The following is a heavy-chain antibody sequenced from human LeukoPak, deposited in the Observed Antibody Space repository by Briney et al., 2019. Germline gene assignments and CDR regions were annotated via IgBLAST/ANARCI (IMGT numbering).Heavy chain of an antibody. CDR1: GYTFTSYG. J-gene: IGHJ1*01. CDR3: ARTGYSSSWYDAEYFHH. V-gene: IGHV1-18*01. D-gene: IGHD6-13*01. CDR2: ISAYNGNT. Sequence: ASVKVSCKASGYTFTSYGITWVRQAPGQGLEWMGWISAYNGNTNYAQKLQGRVTKTTDTSTSTAYMELRSLRSDDTAVYYCARTGYSSSWYDAEYFHHWGQGTLVVVSS.